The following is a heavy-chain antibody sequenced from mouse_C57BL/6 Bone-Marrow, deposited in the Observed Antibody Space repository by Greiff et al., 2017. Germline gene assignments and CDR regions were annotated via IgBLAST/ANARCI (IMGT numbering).Heavy chain of an antibody. D-gene: IGHD2-2*01. CDR1: GFSLPSYG. CDR2: LWSGGST. J-gene: IGHJ4*01. Sequence: VQVVESGPGLVQPSQSLSITCTVSGFSLPSYGVHWVRPSPGKGLEWLGVLWSGGSTVYNAAFISRLSISKDNSKSQVFLKMNSRQADDTAIYYCARKFGYDGEYAMDYWGQGTSVTVSS. CDR3: ARKFGYDGEYAMDY. V-gene: IGHV2-2*01.